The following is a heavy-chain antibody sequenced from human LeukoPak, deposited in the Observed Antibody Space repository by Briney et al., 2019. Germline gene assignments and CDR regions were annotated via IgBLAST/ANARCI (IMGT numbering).Heavy chain of an antibody. Sequence: GGSLRLSCAASGFTFSSYAMHWVRQAPGKGLEWVAVISYDGSNKYYADSVKGRFTISRDNSKNTLYLQMNSLRAEDTAVYYCARAQLLWFPLDYWGQGTLVTVSS. CDR1: GFTFSSYA. J-gene: IGHJ4*02. CDR3: ARAQLLWFPLDY. D-gene: IGHD3-10*01. CDR2: ISYDGSNK. V-gene: IGHV3-30-3*01.